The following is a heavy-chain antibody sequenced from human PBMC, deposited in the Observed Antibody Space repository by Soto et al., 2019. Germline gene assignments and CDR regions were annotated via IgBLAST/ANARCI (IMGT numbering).Heavy chain of an antibody. D-gene: IGHD4-17*01. V-gene: IGHV2-26*01. J-gene: IGHJ6*02. Sequence: SGHTLVKPTETLTLTCSVSGFSLTNGRMGVSWIRQPPGKALEWLAHFFSDAERSYSTSMQSRLNMYKDSSGSQVVLTMTNMAPAATATYFCARMDGDYNYYGLDVWGHGIAVTVSS. CDR1: GFSLTNGRMG. CDR3: ARMDGDYNYYGLDV. CDR2: FFSDAER.